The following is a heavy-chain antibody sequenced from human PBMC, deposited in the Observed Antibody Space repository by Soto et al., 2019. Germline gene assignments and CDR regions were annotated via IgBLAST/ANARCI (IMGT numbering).Heavy chain of an antibody. CDR2: ISGSGGST. J-gene: IGHJ4*02. V-gene: IGHV3-23*01. D-gene: IGHD3-16*01. CDR1: GFTFSSYA. CDR3: ASLPMITFGETSPGY. Sequence: PGGSLRLSCASSGFTFSSYAMSWVRQAPGKGLEWVSAISGSGGSTYYADSVKGRFTISRDNSKNTLYLQMNSLRADDTAVYYCASLPMITFGETSPGYWGQGTLVTVSS.